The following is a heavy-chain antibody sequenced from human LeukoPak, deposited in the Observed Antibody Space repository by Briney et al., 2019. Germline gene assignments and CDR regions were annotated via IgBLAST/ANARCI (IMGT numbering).Heavy chain of an antibody. V-gene: IGHV1-8*01. Sequence: ASVKVSCKASAYTLTIYDINWVRQATGQGLEWMGWMNPKSGNTGYAQRFQGSVPMTRDKSISTAYMELSNLTSEDTAVYFCARVSGFERKDSFSYWGQGTLVTVSS. CDR1: AYTLTIYD. CDR2: MNPKSGNT. J-gene: IGHJ4*02. D-gene: IGHD5-12*01. CDR3: ARVSGFERKDSFSY.